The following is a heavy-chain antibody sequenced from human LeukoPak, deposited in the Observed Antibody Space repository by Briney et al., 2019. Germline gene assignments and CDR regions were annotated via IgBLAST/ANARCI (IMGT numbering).Heavy chain of an antibody. CDR3: ARHFAWGNDAFDI. D-gene: IGHD7-27*01. CDR2: ISSSGSTI. Sequence: GGSLRLSCAASGFTFSDYYMSWIRQAPGKGLEWVSYISSSGSTIYYADSVKGRFTISRDNAKNSLYLQMNSLRAEDTAVYYCARHFAWGNDAFDIWGQGTMVTVSS. V-gene: IGHV3-11*04. CDR1: GFTFSDYY. J-gene: IGHJ3*02.